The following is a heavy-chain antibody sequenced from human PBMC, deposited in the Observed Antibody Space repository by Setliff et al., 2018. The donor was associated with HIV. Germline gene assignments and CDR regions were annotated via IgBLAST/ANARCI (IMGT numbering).Heavy chain of an antibody. CDR3: VRMEATRPPRGLDY. Sequence: SETLSLTCTVSGGFVSRSSYYWGWIRQPRGKRLEWIGTIYYNGDTQYNPSFKSRVIMSVDTSKNQFSLRLFSVTAADTAVYHCVRMEATRPPRGLDYWGPGTLVTVSS. V-gene: IGHV4-39*01. D-gene: IGHD6-6*01. J-gene: IGHJ4*02. CDR1: GGFVSRSSYY. CDR2: IYYNGDT.